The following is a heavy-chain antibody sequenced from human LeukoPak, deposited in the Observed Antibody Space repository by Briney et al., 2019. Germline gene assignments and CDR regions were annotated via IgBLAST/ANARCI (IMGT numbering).Heavy chain of an antibody. V-gene: IGHV4-38-2*02. Sequence: SETLSLSCKVSGYPIGLDYYWVWIRQAPGRGLQWIGGFHRGRIQYNSALKSRVTISIDSSKNQFSLRMWPVTAADTAFYFCARAPSSYESGNGYPNLGWLDPWGQGALVTVSS. J-gene: IGHJ5*02. CDR3: ARAPSSYESGNGYPNLGWLDP. D-gene: IGHD5-24*01. CDR2: FHRGRI. CDR1: GYPIGLDYY.